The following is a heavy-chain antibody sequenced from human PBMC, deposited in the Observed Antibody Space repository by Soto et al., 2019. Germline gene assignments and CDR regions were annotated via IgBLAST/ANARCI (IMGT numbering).Heavy chain of an antibody. V-gene: IGHV3-9*01. D-gene: IGHD6-19*01. J-gene: IGHJ4*02. CDR2: ISWNSGSI. CDR1: GFTFDDYA. CDR3: AKDMRSSGWYGSHDY. Sequence: EVQLVESGGGLVQPGRSLRLSCAASGFTFDDYAMHWVRQAPGKGLEWVSGISWNSGSIGYADSVKGRFTISRDNAKNSLYLQMNSLRAEDTALYYFAKDMRSSGWYGSHDYWGQGTLVTVSS.